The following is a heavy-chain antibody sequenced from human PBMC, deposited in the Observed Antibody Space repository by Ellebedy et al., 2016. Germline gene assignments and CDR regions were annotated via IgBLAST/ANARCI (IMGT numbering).Heavy chain of an antibody. V-gene: IGHV3-23*01. Sequence: GESLKISCVASGFSFSIYAMSWVRQAPGKGLEWLSVISESGGGGSIYNADAVKGRFTISRDDSKNTLYLQMNSLRPEDTAVYYCARGGAGDHGYWGQGTLVTVSS. CDR1: GFSFSIYA. CDR3: ARGGAGDHGY. D-gene: IGHD7-27*01. CDR2: ISESGGGGSI. J-gene: IGHJ4*02.